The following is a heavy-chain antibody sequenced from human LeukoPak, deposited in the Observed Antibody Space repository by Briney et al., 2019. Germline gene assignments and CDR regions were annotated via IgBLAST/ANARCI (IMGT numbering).Heavy chain of an antibody. D-gene: IGHD5-12*01. Sequence: ASETLSLTCTVSGGSISSYYWSWIRQPPGKGLEWIGYIYYSGSTNYNPSLKSRVTISVDTSKNQFSLKLSSVTAADTAVYYCARDREYSGYVDDAFDIWGQGTMVTVSS. CDR2: IYYSGST. CDR3: ARDREYSGYVDDAFDI. V-gene: IGHV4-59*01. CDR1: GGSISSYY. J-gene: IGHJ3*02.